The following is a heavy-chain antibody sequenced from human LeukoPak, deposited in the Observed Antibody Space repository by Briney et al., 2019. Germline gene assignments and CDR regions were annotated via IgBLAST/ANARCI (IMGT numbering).Heavy chain of an antibody. CDR1: GGCISSYY. CDR2: IYTSGST. CDR3: ARVFSGVRGVVIPYYFDY. J-gene: IGHJ4*02. D-gene: IGHD3-3*01. V-gene: IGHV4-4*07. Sequence: PSETLSLTCTVSGGCISSYYWSWIRQPAGKGLEWIGRIYTSGSTNYNPSLKSRVTMSVDTSKNQFSLTLSSATAADTAVYYCARVFSGVRGVVIPYYFDYWGQGTLVTVSS.